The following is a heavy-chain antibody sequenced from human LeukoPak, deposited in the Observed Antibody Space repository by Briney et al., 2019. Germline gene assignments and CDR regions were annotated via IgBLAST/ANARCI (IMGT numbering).Heavy chain of an antibody. CDR1: GFTVSNNF. J-gene: IGHJ4*02. D-gene: IGHD6-13*01. Sequence: GGSLRLSCAAFGFTVSNNFLSWVRQAPGKGLEWVSVLYSGGTTFYAGSVKGRFTISRDNSMNTLYLQMKSLRPEDTAVYYWASPGPGGAAAGLFDYWGQGTLVTVSS. CDR3: ASPGPGGAAAGLFDY. CDR2: LYSGGTT. V-gene: IGHV3-53*05.